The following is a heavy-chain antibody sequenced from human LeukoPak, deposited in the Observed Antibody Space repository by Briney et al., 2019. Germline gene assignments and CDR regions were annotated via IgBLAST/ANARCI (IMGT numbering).Heavy chain of an antibody. V-gene: IGHV1-3*01. CDR1: GYTFTTYA. CDR3: ARVRAVAGTVGMDV. CDR2: INGGTGNT. D-gene: IGHD6-19*01. Sequence: ASVKVSCKASGYTFTTYAMHWVRQAPGQRLEWMGWINGGTGNTKYSQKFQGRVTITRDTSATSAYMELSSLRSEDTAFYYCARVRAVAGTVGMDVWGQGTTVTVSS. J-gene: IGHJ6*02.